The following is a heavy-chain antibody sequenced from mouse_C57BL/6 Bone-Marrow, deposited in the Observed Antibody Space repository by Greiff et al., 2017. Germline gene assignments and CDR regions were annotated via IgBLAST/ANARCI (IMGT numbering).Heavy chain of an antibody. CDR2: INPYNGGT. J-gene: IGHJ3*01. CDR1: GYTFTDYY. V-gene: IGHV1-19*01. D-gene: IGHD4-1*01. CDR3: AREGGLTERFAY. Sequence: EVQLQESGPVLVKPGASVKMSCKASGYTFTDYYMNWVKQSHGKSLEWIGVINPYNGGTSYNQQFKGKATLTVDKSSSTAYMELNSLPSEDSAIYYCAREGGLTERFAYWGQGTLVTVSA.